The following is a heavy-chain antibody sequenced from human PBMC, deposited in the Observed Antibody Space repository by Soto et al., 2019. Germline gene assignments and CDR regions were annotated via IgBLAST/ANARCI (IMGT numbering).Heavy chain of an antibody. V-gene: IGHV3-9*01. CDR2: ISWNGGSSI. D-gene: IGHD5-18*01. CDR1: GFTFDDYA. CDR3: AKEFKAYSYGSPPFHI. Sequence: GGSLRLSCAASGFTFDDYAMHWVRQPPGNGLEWVSGISWNGGSSIGYADSVKGRFTISRDSAKNSLYLQMNSLRAEDTALYYCAKEFKAYSYGSPPFHIWGQGTMVTVSS. J-gene: IGHJ3*02.